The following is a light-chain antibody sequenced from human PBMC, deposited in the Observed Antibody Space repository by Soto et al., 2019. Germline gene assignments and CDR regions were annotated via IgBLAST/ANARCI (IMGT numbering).Light chain of an antibody. CDR3: QQRSSWPRT. CDR2: DAS. Sequence: EIVLTQSPVTLSLSPGERAALSCRASQGISSYLAWYQQKPGQAPRLLIYDASSRATGIPDRFSGSGSGTDFTLTISSLEPEDFAVYYCQQRSSWPRTFGQGTKVDI. J-gene: IGKJ1*01. CDR1: QGISSY. V-gene: IGKV3-11*01.